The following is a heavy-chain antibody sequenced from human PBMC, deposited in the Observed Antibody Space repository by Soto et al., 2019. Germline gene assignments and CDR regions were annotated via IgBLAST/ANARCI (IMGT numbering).Heavy chain of an antibody. D-gene: IGHD3-10*01. CDR3: ARDYYGSGSYYINYYYYGMDV. CDR2: IWYDGSNK. Sequence: GGFLRLSCAACGFTFSSYGMHWVRQAPGKGLEWVAVIWYDGSNKYYADSVKGRFTISRDNSKNTLYLQMNSLRAEDTAVYYCARDYYGSGSYYINYYYYGMDVWGQGTTVTVSS. CDR1: GFTFSSYG. V-gene: IGHV3-33*01. J-gene: IGHJ6*02.